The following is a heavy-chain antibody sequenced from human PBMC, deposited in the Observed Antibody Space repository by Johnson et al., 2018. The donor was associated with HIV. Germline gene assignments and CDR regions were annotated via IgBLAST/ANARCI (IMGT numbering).Heavy chain of an antibody. Sequence: VQLVESGGGLVQPGGSLRLSCAASGFTVSSNYMSWVRQAPGKGLEWVLVIYSGGSTYYADSVKGRFTISRDNSKNTLYLQMNSRRAEDTAVYYCARTTYSSPGAFDIWGQGTMVTVSS. CDR1: GFTVSSNY. V-gene: IGHV3-66*02. CDR3: ARTTYSSPGAFDI. J-gene: IGHJ3*02. CDR2: IYSGGST. D-gene: IGHD6-19*01.